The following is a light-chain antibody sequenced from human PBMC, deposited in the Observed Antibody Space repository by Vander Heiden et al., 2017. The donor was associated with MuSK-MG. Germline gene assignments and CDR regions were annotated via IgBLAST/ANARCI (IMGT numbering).Light chain of an antibody. CDR2: AAS. V-gene: IGKV1-9*01. CDR3: QQLNSYHPNT. CDR1: QGISSY. J-gene: IGKJ4*01. Sequence: DIQLTQSPSFLSASVGDRVTITCRASQGISSYLAWYQQKPGKAPKLLIYAASTLQSGVPSRFSGSGYGTEFTLTISSRQPEDFATYYCQQLNSYHPNTFGGGTKVEIK.